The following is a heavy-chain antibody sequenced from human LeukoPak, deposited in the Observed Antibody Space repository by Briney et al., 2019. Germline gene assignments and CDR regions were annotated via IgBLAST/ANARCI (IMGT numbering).Heavy chain of an antibody. V-gene: IGHV3-43*02. CDR2: ISWDGGST. CDR3: AKVEYSSGWYSWGDYFDY. Sequence: AGGSLRLSCAASGFTFDDYAMHWVRQAPGKGLEWVSLISWDGGSTYYADSVKGRFTISRDNSKNSLYLQMNSLRTEDTALYYCAKVEYSSGWYSWGDYFDYWGQGTLVTVSS. CDR1: GFTFDDYA. J-gene: IGHJ4*02. D-gene: IGHD6-19*01.